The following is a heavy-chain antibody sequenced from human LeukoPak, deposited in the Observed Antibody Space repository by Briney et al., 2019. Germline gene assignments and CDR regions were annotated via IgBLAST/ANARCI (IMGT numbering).Heavy chain of an antibody. V-gene: IGHV4-34*01. D-gene: IGHD3-10*01. Sequence: PSETLSLTCAVYGGSFSGYYWSWIRQPPGKGLEWIGEINHSGSTNYNPSLKSRVTISVDTSKNQFSLKLSSVTAADTAVYYCARGLAFFGDYYYYYMDVWGKGTTVTVSS. J-gene: IGHJ6*03. CDR1: GGSFSGYY. CDR3: ARGLAFFGDYYYYYMDV. CDR2: INHSGST.